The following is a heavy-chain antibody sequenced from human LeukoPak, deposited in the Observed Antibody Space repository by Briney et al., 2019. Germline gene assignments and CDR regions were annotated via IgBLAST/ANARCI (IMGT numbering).Heavy chain of an antibody. CDR2: ISGSGGST. CDR3: AKDLRYYDSSGYYYPRYAFDI. Sequence: GGSLRLSCAASGFTFSSYAMSWVRQAPGKGLEWVSAISGSGGSTYYADSVKGRFTISRDNSKNTLYLQMNSLRAEDTAVYYCAKDLRYYDSSGYYYPRYAFDIWGQGTMVTVSS. J-gene: IGHJ3*02. V-gene: IGHV3-23*01. CDR1: GFTFSSYA. D-gene: IGHD3-22*01.